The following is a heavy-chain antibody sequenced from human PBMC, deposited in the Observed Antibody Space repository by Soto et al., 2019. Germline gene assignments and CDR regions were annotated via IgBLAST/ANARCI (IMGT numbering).Heavy chain of an antibody. V-gene: IGHV3-30-3*01. Sequence: QVQLVESGGGVVQPGRSPRLSCAASGFTFSSYAMHWVRQAPGKGLEWVAVISYDGSNKYYADSVKGRFTISRDNSKNTLYLQMNSLRAEDTAVYYCACLGGYGDTPRDYWGQGTLVTVSS. CDR2: ISYDGSNK. CDR3: ACLGGYGDTPRDY. D-gene: IGHD4-17*01. CDR1: GFTFSSYA. J-gene: IGHJ4*02.